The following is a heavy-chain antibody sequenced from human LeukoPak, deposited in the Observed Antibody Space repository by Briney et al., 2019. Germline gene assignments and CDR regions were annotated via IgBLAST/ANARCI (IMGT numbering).Heavy chain of an antibody. V-gene: IGHV4-61*02. Sequence: PSETLSLTCTVSGGSISSGSYYWSWIRQPAGKGLEWIGRIYTSGSTNYNPSLKSRVAMSVDTSKNQFSLKLSSVTAADTAVYYCARPRRYYDFWSGYLHPPDYDYWGQGTLVTVSS. CDR3: ARPRRYYDFWSGYLHPPDYDY. CDR1: GGSISSGSYY. CDR2: IYTSGST. D-gene: IGHD3-3*01. J-gene: IGHJ4*02.